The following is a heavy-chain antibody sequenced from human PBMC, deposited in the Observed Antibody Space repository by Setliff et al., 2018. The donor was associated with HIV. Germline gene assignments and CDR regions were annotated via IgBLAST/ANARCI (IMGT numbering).Heavy chain of an antibody. CDR2: ITSTGSTI. J-gene: IGHJ4*02. CDR3: LPKRIVVPY. V-gene: IGHV3-48*01. CDR1: GFTFSDCS. Sequence: SGGSLRLSCAASGFTFSDCSMNWVRQAPGKGLEWISYITSTGSTIFYADSVKGRFTISRDNDKNSVHLQMNSLRAEDTAVYYCLPKRIVVPYWGQGTLVTVSS. D-gene: IGHD2-15*01.